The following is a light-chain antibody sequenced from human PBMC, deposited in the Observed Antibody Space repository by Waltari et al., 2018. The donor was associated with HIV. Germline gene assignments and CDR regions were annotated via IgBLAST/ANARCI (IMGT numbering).Light chain of an antibody. J-gene: IGLJ1*01. CDR2: SNN. CDR1: SSNIESNP. CDR3: AAWDDSLNAYV. V-gene: IGLV1-44*01. Sequence: QSVLTQPPSASGTPGQRVTVSCSGRSSNIESNPGNWYQHLPTTAPKLLIYSNNQRPSGVPDRFSGSKSGTSASLAISGLQSEDEADYYCAAWDDSLNAYVFGTGTKVTVL.